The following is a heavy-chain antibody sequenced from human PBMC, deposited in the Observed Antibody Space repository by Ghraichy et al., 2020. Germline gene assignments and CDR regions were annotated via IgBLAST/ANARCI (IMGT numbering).Heavy chain of an antibody. V-gene: IGHV3-30*02. Sequence: GGSLRLSCAASGFTLSSYGMHWVRQAPGKGLEWVAFIWNDGSNKYYADSVKGRFTISRDNSKNTLYLQMNSLRAEDTAVYYCAKDDDRSSWYFDYWGQGTLVTVSS. D-gene: IGHD6-13*01. CDR3: AKDDDRSSWYFDY. J-gene: IGHJ4*02. CDR2: IWNDGSNK. CDR1: GFTLSSYG.